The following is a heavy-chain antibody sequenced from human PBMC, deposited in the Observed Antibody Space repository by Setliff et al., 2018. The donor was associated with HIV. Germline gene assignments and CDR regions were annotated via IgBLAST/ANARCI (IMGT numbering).Heavy chain of an antibody. V-gene: IGHV4-38-2*01. Sequence: SETLSLTCAVSSYSISSGYYWGWIRQPPGKGLEWIGSIYHSGSTYYNPSLKSRVTISVDTSKNQFSLKLSSVTAADTAVYYCARTLRAAAMGYSDYWGQGTLVTAPQ. J-gene: IGHJ4*02. D-gene: IGHD5-18*01. CDR3: ARTLRAAAMGYSDY. CDR2: IYHSGST. CDR1: SYSISSGYY.